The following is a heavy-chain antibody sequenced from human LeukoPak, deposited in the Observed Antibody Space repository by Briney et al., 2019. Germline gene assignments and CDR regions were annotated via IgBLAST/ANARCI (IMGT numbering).Heavy chain of an antibody. V-gene: IGHV3-48*03. CDR1: GFAFSSYE. Sequence: GSLRLSCAASGFAFSSYEMNWVRQAPGKGLEWVSHISTSGRTIYYADSVKGRFTISRDTSKNTVSLQMNSLRAEDTAVYYCAGDKTTGGWYEFDYWGQGTLVTVSS. CDR2: ISTSGRTI. D-gene: IGHD6-19*01. CDR3: AGDKTTGGWYEFDY. J-gene: IGHJ4*02.